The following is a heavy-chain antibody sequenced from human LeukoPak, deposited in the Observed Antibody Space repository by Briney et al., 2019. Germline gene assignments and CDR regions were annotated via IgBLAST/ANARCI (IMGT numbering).Heavy chain of an antibody. Sequence: PGGSLRLSCAASGFTFSSYEMNWVRQAPGKGLEWVSYISSSGSTIYYADSVKGRFTISSDNAKNSLFLQMNSLRGDDTAVYYFARFRVGSYYPIYFDYWGQGTLVTVSS. J-gene: IGHJ4*02. CDR2: ISSSGSTI. D-gene: IGHD1-26*01. CDR3: ARFRVGSYYPIYFDY. CDR1: GFTFSSYE. V-gene: IGHV3-48*03.